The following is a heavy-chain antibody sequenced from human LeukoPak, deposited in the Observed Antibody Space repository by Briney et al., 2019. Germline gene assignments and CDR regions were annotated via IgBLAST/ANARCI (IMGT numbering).Heavy chain of an antibody. Sequence: SETLSLTCTVSGGSISSYYWSWIRQPPGKGLEWIGYIYYSASTNYNPSLKSRVTISVDTSKNQFSLKLSSVTAADTAVYYCARQIRATVNYMDVWGKGTTVTVSS. CDR1: GGSISSYY. D-gene: IGHD4-11*01. V-gene: IGHV4-59*08. CDR2: IYYSAST. CDR3: ARQIRATVNYMDV. J-gene: IGHJ6*03.